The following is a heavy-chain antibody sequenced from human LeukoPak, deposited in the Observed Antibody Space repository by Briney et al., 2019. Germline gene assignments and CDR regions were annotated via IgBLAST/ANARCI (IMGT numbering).Heavy chain of an antibody. J-gene: IGHJ4*02. CDR3: ARDSASFAYY. D-gene: IGHD3-16*01. V-gene: IGHV3-7*03. CDR1: GFTFSTYW. Sequence: PGGSLRLSCAASGFTFSTYWMSWVRQAPGKGLEWVANIVQDGSEIYYVDSVRGRFTISRDNAKNSLYLQMNSLRAEDTAVYYCARDSASFAYYWGQGTLVTVSS. CDR2: IVQDGSEI.